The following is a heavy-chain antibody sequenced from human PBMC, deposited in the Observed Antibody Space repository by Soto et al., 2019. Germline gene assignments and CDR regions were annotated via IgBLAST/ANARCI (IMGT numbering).Heavy chain of an antibody. CDR1: GFTFGDYA. D-gene: IGHD6-6*01. V-gene: IGHV3-49*03. Sequence: GGSLRLSCTASGFTFGDYAMSWFRQAPGKGLEWVGFIRSKAYGGTTEYAASVKGRFTISRDDSKSIAYLQMNSLKTEDKAVYYCTSSEIAARARARVYYYGMDVWGQGTTVTVSS. CDR2: IRSKAYGGTT. J-gene: IGHJ6*02. CDR3: TSSEIAARARARVYYYGMDV.